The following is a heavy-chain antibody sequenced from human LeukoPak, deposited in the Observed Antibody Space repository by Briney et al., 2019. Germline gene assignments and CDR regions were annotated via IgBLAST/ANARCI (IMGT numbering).Heavy chain of an antibody. CDR2: IYHSGST. CDR1: GYSISSGYY. V-gene: IGHV4-38-2*02. J-gene: IGHJ4*02. CDR3: ARAGYDSSGYYYVNFYSDYALKVDY. Sequence: PSETLSLTCTVSGYSISSGYYWGWIRQPPGKGLEWIGSIYHSGSTYYNPSLKSRVTISVDTSKNQFSLKLSFVTAADTAVYYCARAGYDSSGYYYVNFYSDYALKVDYWGQGTLVTVSS. D-gene: IGHD3-22*01.